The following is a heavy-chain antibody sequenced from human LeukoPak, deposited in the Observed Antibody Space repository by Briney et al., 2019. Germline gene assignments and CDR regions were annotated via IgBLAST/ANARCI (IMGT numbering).Heavy chain of an antibody. V-gene: IGHV3-48*02. J-gene: IGHJ4*02. CDR2: ISRSGSTI. D-gene: IGHD1-26*01. Sequence: PGGSLRLSCAGSRFTFSTYSMNWVRQTPGKGLEWISYISRSGSTIYYAESVRGRFTISRDNAKSSLYMQMNSLRDEDTAVYYCARGGSDGHYFNYWGQGSLVTVSS. CDR1: RFTFSTYS. CDR3: ARGGSDGHYFNY.